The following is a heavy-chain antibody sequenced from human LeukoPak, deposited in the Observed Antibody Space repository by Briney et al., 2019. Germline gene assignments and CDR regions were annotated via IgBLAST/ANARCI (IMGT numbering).Heavy chain of an antibody. Sequence: SETLSLTCTVSGGSISSSSYYWGWIRQPPGKGLEWIGSIYYSGSTYYNPSLKSRVTISVDTSKNQFSLKLSSVTAADTAVYYCARGGGSGYLGYCSGGSCYPSPYYYYGMDVWGQGTTVTVSS. J-gene: IGHJ6*02. CDR2: IYYSGST. CDR1: GGSISSSSYY. CDR3: ARGGGSGYLGYCSGGSCYPSPYYYYGMDV. V-gene: IGHV4-39*07. D-gene: IGHD2-15*01.